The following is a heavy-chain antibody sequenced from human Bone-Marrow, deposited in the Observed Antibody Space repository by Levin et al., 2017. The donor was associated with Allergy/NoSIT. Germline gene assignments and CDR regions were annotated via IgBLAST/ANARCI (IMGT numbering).Heavy chain of an antibody. CDR3: AKGTNSGYGQESDY. J-gene: IGHJ4*02. CDR1: GFTFSSYG. V-gene: IGHV3-30*18. D-gene: IGHD5-12*01. CDR2: ISYDGSNK. Sequence: GESLKISCAASGFTFSSYGMHWVRQAPGKGLEWVAVISYDGSNKYYADSVKGRFTISRDNSKNTLYLQMNSLRAEDTAVYYCAKGTNSGYGQESDYWGQGTLVTVSS.